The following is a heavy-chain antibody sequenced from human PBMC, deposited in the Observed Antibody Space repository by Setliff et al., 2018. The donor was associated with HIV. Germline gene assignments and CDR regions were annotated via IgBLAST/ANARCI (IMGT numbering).Heavy chain of an antibody. J-gene: IGHJ4*02. CDR3: ARHEKTGIVYFDY. V-gene: IGHV4-59*11. Sequence: PSETLSLTCTVSGVSSSSHYWSRIRQPPGKGLEWVGYSYYSGSTNYNPSLKSRVTISVDTSKNQFSLKLSSVTAADTAVYYCARHEKTGIVYFDYWGQGTLVTVSS. D-gene: IGHD3-9*01. CDR2: SYYSGST. CDR1: GVSSSSHY.